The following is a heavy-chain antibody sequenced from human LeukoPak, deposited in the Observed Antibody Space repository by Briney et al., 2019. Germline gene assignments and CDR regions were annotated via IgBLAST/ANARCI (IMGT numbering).Heavy chain of an antibody. CDR2: IIPILNIA. J-gene: IGHJ4*02. CDR1: GYTFTSYA. D-gene: IGHD6-13*01. Sequence: SVKVSCKASGYTFTSYAMNWVRQAPGQGLEWMGRIIPILNIANYAQKFQGRVTITADKSTSTAYMELSSLRSEDTAVYYCARVRPPREAAAGIGYWGQGTLVTVSS. CDR3: ARVRPPREAAAGIGY. V-gene: IGHV1-69*04.